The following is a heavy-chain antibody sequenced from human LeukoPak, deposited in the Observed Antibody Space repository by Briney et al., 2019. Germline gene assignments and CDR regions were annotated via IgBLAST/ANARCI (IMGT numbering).Heavy chain of an antibody. V-gene: IGHV1-69*13. D-gene: IGHD1-26*01. CDR1: GHTFTTYY. J-gene: IGHJ4*02. CDR2: IIPIFGTA. CDR3: ARDPSGEGSY. Sequence: GASVKVSCKASGHTFTTYYVHLVRQAPGQGLEWMGGIIPIFGTANYAQKFQGRVTITADESTSTAYMELSSLRSEDTAVYYCARDPSGEGSYWGQGTLVTVSS.